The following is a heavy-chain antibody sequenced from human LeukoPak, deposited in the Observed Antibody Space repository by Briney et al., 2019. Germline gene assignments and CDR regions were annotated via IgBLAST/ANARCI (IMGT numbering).Heavy chain of an antibody. CDR2: ICDSGRTV. Sequence: GGSLRLSCAASGFTFSDYYMSWLRQAPGKALECVAYICDSGRTVYYADSVKGRFTISRDNAKNSVYLQMNNLRAEDTAVYYCARDRLGDYDHSGYYDKWGQGTLVTVSS. CDR3: ARDRLGDYDHSGYYDK. V-gene: IGHV3-11*01. CDR1: GFTFSDYY. J-gene: IGHJ4*02. D-gene: IGHD3-22*01.